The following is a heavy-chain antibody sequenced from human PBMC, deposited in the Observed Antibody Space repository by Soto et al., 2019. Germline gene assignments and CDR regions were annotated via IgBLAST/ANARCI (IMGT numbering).Heavy chain of an antibody. V-gene: IGHV3-21*01. Sequence: GSLRLSCAASGFTFSSYSMNWVRQAPGKGLEWVSSISSSSSYIYYADSVKGRFTISRDNAKNSLYLQMNSLRAEDTAVYYCARRVAAVTKRGGMDVWGQGTTVTVSS. J-gene: IGHJ6*02. D-gene: IGHD6-13*01. CDR2: ISSSSSYI. CDR3: ARRVAAVTKRGGMDV. CDR1: GFTFSSYS.